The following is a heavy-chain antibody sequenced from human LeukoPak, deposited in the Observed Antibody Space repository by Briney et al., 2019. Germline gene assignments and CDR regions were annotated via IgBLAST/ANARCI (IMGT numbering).Heavy chain of an antibody. J-gene: IGHJ6*03. CDR2: ISSGGSTV. V-gene: IGHV3-11*01. Sequence: GGSLRLSCAASGLTFSDYYISWIRQAPGKGLEWVSYISSGGSTVHYADSVKGRFTISRDNAKKSLYLQMSSLRAEDTAVYYCARESDYGYYYYIDVWGKGTTVTVSS. D-gene: IGHD4-17*01. CDR1: GLTFSDYY. CDR3: ARESDYGYYYYIDV.